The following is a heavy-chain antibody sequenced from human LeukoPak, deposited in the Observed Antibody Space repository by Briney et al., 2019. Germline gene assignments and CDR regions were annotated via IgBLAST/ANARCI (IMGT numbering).Heavy chain of an antibody. CDR3: ARQDIVVVPAATLGAYYYYYMDV. Sequence: ASVKVSCKASGYTFTGYYMHWVRQAPGQGLEWIGWINPNSGGTNYAQKFQGRVTMTRDTSISTAYMELSRLRSDDTAVYYCARQDIVVVPAATLGAYYYYYMDVWGKGTTVTVSS. CDR1: GYTFTGYY. J-gene: IGHJ6*03. V-gene: IGHV1-2*02. CDR2: INPNSGGT. D-gene: IGHD2-2*01.